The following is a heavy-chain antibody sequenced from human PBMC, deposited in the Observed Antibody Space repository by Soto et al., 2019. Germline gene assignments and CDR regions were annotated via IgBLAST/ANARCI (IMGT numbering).Heavy chain of an antibody. V-gene: IGHV3-21*01. Sequence: GGSLRLSCAASGFTFSSYSMNWVRQAPGKGLEWVSSISSSSSYIYYADSVKGRFTISRDNAKNSLYLQMNSLRAEDTAVYYCASGGYCSSTSCHYNYGMDVWGQGTTDPVS. CDR3: ASGGYCSSTSCHYNYGMDV. D-gene: IGHD2-2*01. CDR1: GFTFSSYS. CDR2: ISSSSSYI. J-gene: IGHJ6*02.